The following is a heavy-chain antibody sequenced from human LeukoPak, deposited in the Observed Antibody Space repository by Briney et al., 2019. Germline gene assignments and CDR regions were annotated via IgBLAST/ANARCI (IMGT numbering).Heavy chain of an antibody. Sequence: SETLSLTCTVSGYSISSGYYWGWIRQPPGKGLEWIGSIYHSGSTYYNPSLKSLVTISVDTSKNQFSLKLSSVTAADTAVYYCARDAHYYDSSGYYYRFDYWGQGTLVTVSS. D-gene: IGHD3-22*01. CDR1: GYSISSGYY. V-gene: IGHV4-38-2*02. CDR3: ARDAHYYDSSGYYYRFDY. CDR2: IYHSGST. J-gene: IGHJ4*02.